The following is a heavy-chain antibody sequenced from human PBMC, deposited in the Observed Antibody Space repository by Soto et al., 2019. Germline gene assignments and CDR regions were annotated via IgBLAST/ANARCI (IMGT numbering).Heavy chain of an antibody. Sequence: EVALLESGGGIVQPGGSLRVSCVASGFTFRNFDMSWVRQAPVKWLEWFSAIRGTGGETFYADSVRGPFTISRDNSKNTLYLQLNGLRDEETALYFCARDRAWGVVRPSHEYWGQGTLVTVSS. D-gene: IGHD2-15*01. CDR1: GFTFRNFD. J-gene: IGHJ4*02. V-gene: IGHV3-23*01. CDR3: ARDRAWGVVRPSHEY. CDR2: IRGTGGET.